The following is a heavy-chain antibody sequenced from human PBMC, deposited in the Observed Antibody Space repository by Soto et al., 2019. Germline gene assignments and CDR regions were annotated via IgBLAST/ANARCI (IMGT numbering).Heavy chain of an antibody. CDR1: GYTFTSYG. J-gene: IGHJ6*02. CDR2: ISASNGNT. Sequence: ASVKVSCKASGYTFTSYGISWVRQAPGQGLEWMGWISASNGNTNYAQKLQGRVTMTTDTSTSTADMELRSLRSDDTAVYYCARADYSNYEGYYYYYGMDVWGQGTTVTVSS. CDR3: ARADYSNYEGYYYYYGMDV. D-gene: IGHD4-4*01. V-gene: IGHV1-18*01.